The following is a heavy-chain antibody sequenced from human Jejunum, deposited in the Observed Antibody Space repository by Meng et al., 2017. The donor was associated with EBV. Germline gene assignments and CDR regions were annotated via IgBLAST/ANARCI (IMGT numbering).Heavy chain of an antibody. CDR3: AGNGYYALEY. J-gene: IGHJ4*02. Sequence: QVQLQESGPRLEKPSGTLSLTCVVSGGSISDNDWWSWVRQPPGKGLEWLGEIYHGGGTNYNPSLESRVTISVDKSKNQFSLKLNSVTVADTAVYYCAGNGYYALEYWGQGILCTVSS. D-gene: IGHD3-22*01. CDR1: GGSISDNDW. CDR2: IYHGGGT. V-gene: IGHV4-4*02.